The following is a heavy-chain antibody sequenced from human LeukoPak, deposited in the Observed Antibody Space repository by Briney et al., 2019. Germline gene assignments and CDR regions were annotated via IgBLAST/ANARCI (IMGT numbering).Heavy chain of an antibody. V-gene: IGHV5-51*01. Sequence: KDGESLKISCKGSGYSFTSYWIGWVRQMPGKGLEWMGIIYPGDSDTRYSPSFQGQVTISADKSISTAYLQWSSLKASDTAMYYCARHVGLNPYDILTGHPPRMDVWGQGTTVTVSS. J-gene: IGHJ6*02. CDR3: ARHVGLNPYDILTGHPPRMDV. CDR1: GYSFTSYW. D-gene: IGHD3-9*01. CDR2: IYPGDSDT.